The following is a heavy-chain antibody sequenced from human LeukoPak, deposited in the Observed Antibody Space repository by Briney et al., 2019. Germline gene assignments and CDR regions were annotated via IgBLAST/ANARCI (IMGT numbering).Heavy chain of an antibody. D-gene: IGHD2-15*01. V-gene: IGHV3-48*03. CDR1: GFTFSSYE. CDR3: AREGYCSGGSCYTVGYMDV. Sequence: GGSLRLSCAASGFTFSSYEMNWVRQAPGKGLAWVSYISSSGSTIYYADSVKGRFTISRDNAKNSLYLQMNSLRAEDTAVYYCAREGYCSGGSCYTVGYMDVWGKGTTVTISS. CDR2: ISSSGSTI. J-gene: IGHJ6*03.